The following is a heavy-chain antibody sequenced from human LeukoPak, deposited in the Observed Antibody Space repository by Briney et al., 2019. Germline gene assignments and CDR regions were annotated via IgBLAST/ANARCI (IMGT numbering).Heavy chain of an antibody. Sequence: ASVKVSCKASGYTFTSYGISWVRQAPGQGLEWMGWISAYNGNTNYAQKLQGRVTMTTDTSTSTAYMELRSLRSDDTAVYYCARGYCSGGRCYEPIDYYYYYGMDVWGQGTTVTVSS. V-gene: IGHV1-18*01. D-gene: IGHD2-15*01. J-gene: IGHJ6*02. CDR1: GYTFTSYG. CDR3: ARGYCSGGRCYEPIDYYYYYGMDV. CDR2: ISAYNGNT.